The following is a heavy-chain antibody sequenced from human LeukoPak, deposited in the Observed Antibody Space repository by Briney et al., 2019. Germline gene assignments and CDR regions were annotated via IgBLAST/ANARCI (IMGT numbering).Heavy chain of an antibody. CDR2: IYSGGST. Sequence: GGSLRLSCAASGFTVSSNYMSWVRQAPGKGLEWVSVIYSGGSTYYADSVKGRFTISRDNSKNTLYLQMNSLRAEDTAVYHCAREGASSSFDYWGQGTLVTVSS. V-gene: IGHV3-53*01. J-gene: IGHJ4*02. CDR1: GFTVSSNY. CDR3: AREGASSSFDY.